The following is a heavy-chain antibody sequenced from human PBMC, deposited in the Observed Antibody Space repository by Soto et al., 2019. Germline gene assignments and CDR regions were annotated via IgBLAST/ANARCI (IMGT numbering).Heavy chain of an antibody. J-gene: IGHJ4*02. V-gene: IGHV3-74*01. CDR3: ARDPGYSYGYHYFDY. CDR1: GFTFSSYW. D-gene: IGHD5-18*01. Sequence: GESLKISCAASGFTFSSYWMHWVRQAPGKGLVWVSRINSDGSSTSYADSVKGRFTISRDNAKNTLYLQMNSLRAEDTAVYYCARDPGYSYGYHYFDYWGQGTLVTVSS. CDR2: INSDGSST.